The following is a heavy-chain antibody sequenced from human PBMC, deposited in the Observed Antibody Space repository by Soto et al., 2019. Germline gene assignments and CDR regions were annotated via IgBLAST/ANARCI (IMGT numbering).Heavy chain of an antibody. V-gene: IGHV3-30-3*01. Sequence: QVQLVESGGGVVQPGRSLRLSCAASGFTFSSYAMHWVRQAPGKGLEWVAVISYDGSNKYYADSVKGRFTISRDNSKNTLYLQMNSLRAEDTAVYYCARSRAPVDTAMDDWGQGTLVTFSS. CDR3: ARSRAPVDTAMDD. D-gene: IGHD5-18*01. CDR1: GFTFSSYA. J-gene: IGHJ1*01. CDR2: ISYDGSNK.